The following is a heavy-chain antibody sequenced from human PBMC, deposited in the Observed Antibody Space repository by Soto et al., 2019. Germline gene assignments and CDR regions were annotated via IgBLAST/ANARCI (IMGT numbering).Heavy chain of an antibody. D-gene: IGHD5-18*01. CDR3: ASNSYGYIFYDY. Sequence: LSLNCDLSGGSLSGSYGTCLRHLPGKGLEWIGEINHSGSTNYNPSLKSRVTISVDTSKNQFSLKLSSVTAADTAVYYCASNSYGYIFYDYWGQGTLVTVSS. J-gene: IGHJ4*02. V-gene: IGHV4-34*01. CDR1: GGSLSGSY. CDR2: INHSGST.